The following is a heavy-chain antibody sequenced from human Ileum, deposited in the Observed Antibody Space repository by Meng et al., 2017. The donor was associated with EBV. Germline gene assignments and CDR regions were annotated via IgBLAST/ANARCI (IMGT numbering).Heavy chain of an antibody. J-gene: IGHJ4*02. CDR3: ARDCDGSWAVFDY. CDR1: GYTFTGYF. D-gene: IGHD6-13*01. Sequence: QVHRLQSGAELKRPLAAVKVSCKASGYTFTGYFMSWVRQAPGQRLEWMGWINPNSGGTNYAQKFHGWVTMTRDTSISTAYMELSRLRSDDTAVYYFARDCDGSWAVFDYWGQSTLVTVSS. V-gene: IGHV1-2*04. CDR2: INPNSGGT.